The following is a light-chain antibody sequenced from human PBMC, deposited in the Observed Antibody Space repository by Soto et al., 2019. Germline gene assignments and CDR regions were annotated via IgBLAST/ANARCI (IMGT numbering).Light chain of an antibody. J-gene: IGLJ2*01. CDR3: QPWGTARV. CDR2: LNSDGSH. V-gene: IGLV4-69*01. Sequence: QPVLTQSPSASASLGASVKLTCTLSSGHSSYAIAWHQQQPEKGPRYLMKLNSDGSHSKGDGIPDRFSGSSSGAERYLTISSLQSEDEADYYCQPWGTARVFGGGTKLTVL. CDR1: SGHSSYA.